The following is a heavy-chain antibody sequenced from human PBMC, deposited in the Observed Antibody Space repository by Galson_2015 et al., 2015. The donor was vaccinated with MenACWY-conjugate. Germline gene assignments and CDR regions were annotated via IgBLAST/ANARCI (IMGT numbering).Heavy chain of an antibody. Sequence: SLRLSCAASGFTFSSYWMSWVRQAPGKGLEWVANIKQDGSEKYYVDSVKGRFTISRDNAKNSLYLQMNSLRAEDTAVYYCARVSAARRPAYFDYWGQGTLVTVSS. CDR2: IKQDGSEK. V-gene: IGHV3-7*03. D-gene: IGHD6-6*01. CDR1: GFTFSSYW. CDR3: ARVSAARRPAYFDY. J-gene: IGHJ4*02.